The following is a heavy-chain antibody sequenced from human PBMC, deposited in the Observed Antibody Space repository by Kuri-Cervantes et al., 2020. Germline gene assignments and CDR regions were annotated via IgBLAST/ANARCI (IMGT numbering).Heavy chain of an antibody. Sequence: GESLKISCAASGFTFSSYSMNWVRQAPGKGLEWVSSISSSSSYIYYADSVKGRFTISRDNAKNSLYLQMNSLRAEDTAVYYCARVWGEYDFWSGYYEDYYYYMDVWGKGTTVTVSS. CDR3: ARVWGEYDFWSGYYEDYYYYMDV. CDR1: GFTFSSYS. CDR2: ISSSSSYI. V-gene: IGHV3-21*01. J-gene: IGHJ6*03. D-gene: IGHD3-3*01.